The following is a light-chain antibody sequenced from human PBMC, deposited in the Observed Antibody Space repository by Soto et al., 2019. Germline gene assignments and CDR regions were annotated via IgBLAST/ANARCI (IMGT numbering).Light chain of an antibody. CDR1: SSDVGGYNY. J-gene: IGLJ2*01. CDR3: CSYAGSYTGV. Sequence: QSALTQPRSMSGSPGQSVTISCTGTSSDVGGYNYVSWYQQHPGKAPKLMIYDVSKRPSGIPDRFSGSKSGNTASLTISGLHAEDEADYYCCSYAGSYTGVFGGGTKLTVL. CDR2: DVS. V-gene: IGLV2-11*01.